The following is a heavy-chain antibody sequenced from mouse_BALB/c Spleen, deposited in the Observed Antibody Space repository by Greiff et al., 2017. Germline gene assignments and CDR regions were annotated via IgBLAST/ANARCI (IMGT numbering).Heavy chain of an antibody. V-gene: IGHV5-17*02. D-gene: IGHD2-14*01. Sequence: EVKLMESGGGLVQPGGSRKLSCAASGFTFSSFGMHWVRQAPEKGLEWVAYISSGSSTIYYADTVKGRFTISRDNPKNTLFLQMTSLRSEDTAMYYCARGGYGVDYWGQGTTHTVSS. J-gene: IGHJ2*01. CDR2: ISSGSSTI. CDR1: GFTFSSFG. CDR3: ARGGYGVDY.